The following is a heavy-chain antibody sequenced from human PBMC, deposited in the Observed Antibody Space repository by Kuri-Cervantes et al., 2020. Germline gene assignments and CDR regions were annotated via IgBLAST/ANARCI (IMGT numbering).Heavy chain of an antibody. V-gene: IGHV3/OR16-9*01. J-gene: IGHJ4*02. Sequence: GGSLRLSCAASGFTFSNHYTSWVRQAPGKGLEWVSYISGNSGYTNYADSVKGRFTISRDNAKNSLYLQMNSLRAEDTAVYYCAREHCSSTSCSYFDYWGQGTLVTVSS. CDR3: AREHCSSTSCSYFDY. D-gene: IGHD2-2*01. CDR1: GFTFSNHY. CDR2: ISGNSGYT.